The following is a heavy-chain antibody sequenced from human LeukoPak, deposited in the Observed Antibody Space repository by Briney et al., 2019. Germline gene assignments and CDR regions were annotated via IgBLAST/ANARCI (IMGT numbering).Heavy chain of an antibody. D-gene: IGHD3-3*01. Sequence: GGSLRLSCAASGFTVSSNYMSWVRQAPGKGLEWVSVIYSGGSTYYADSVKGRFTISRDNSKNTLYLQMNSLRAEDTAVYYCARGLMYYDFWSGYPQNHLYDAFDIWGQGTMVTVSS. J-gene: IGHJ3*02. CDR2: IYSGGST. V-gene: IGHV3-53*01. CDR3: ARGLMYYDFWSGYPQNHLYDAFDI. CDR1: GFTVSSNY.